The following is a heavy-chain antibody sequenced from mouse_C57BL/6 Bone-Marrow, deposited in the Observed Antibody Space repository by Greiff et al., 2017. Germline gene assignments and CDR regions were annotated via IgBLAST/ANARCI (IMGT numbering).Heavy chain of an antibody. V-gene: IGHV5-15*01. Sequence: EVQLQESGGGLVQPGGSLKLSCAASGFTFSDYGMAWVRQAPRQGPEWVAFISNLAYSIYYADTVTGRFTISRENAKNTLYLEMSSLRSEDTAMYYCARWLLRAMDYWGQGTSVTVSS. D-gene: IGHD2-3*01. CDR1: GFTFSDYG. CDR3: ARWLLRAMDY. CDR2: ISNLAYSI. J-gene: IGHJ4*01.